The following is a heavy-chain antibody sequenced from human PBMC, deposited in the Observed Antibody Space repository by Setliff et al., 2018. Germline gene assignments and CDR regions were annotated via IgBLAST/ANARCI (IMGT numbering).Heavy chain of an antibody. D-gene: IGHD6-13*01. V-gene: IGHV1-69*10. Sequence: SVKVSCKASGGTFSSYAISWVRQAPGQGLEWMGGIIPILGIANYAQKFQGRVTITADKSTSTAYMELSSLRSEDTAVYYCARAYSSSWYVWSWAFDYWGQGTLVTVSS. CDR2: IIPILGIA. CDR3: ARAYSSSWYVWSWAFDY. CDR1: GGTFSSYA. J-gene: IGHJ4*02.